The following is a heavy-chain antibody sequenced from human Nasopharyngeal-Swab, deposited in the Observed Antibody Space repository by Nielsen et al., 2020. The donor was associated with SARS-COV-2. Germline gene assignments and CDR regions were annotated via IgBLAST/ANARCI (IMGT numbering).Heavy chain of an antibody. V-gene: IGHV3-23*01. Sequence: WIRQPPGKGLEWVSAISGSGGSTYYADSVKGRFTISRDNSKNTLYLQMNSLRAEDTAVYYCAKGVSNYGSGSSWDIDYWGQGTLVTVSS. CDR3: AKGVSNYGSGSSWDIDY. D-gene: IGHD3-10*01. CDR2: ISGSGGST. J-gene: IGHJ4*02.